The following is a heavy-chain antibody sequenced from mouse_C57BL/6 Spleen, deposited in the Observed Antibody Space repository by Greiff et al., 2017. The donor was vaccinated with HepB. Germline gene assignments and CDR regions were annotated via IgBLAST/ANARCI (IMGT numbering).Heavy chain of an antibody. CDR1: GYTFTSYG. CDR3: ALAATVRDAY. J-gene: IGHJ3*01. V-gene: IGHV1-81*01. D-gene: IGHD1-1*01. Sequence: VKLQESGAELARPGASVKLSCKASGYTFTSYGISWVKQRPGQGLEWIGEICPGSGNTYYNEKFKGKATLTADKSSSTAYMELRSLTSEDSAVYYCALAATVRDAYWGTGTLVTVSA. CDR2: ICPGSGNT.